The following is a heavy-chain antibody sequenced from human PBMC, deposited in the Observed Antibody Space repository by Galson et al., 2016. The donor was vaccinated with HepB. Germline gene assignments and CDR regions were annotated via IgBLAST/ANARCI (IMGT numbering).Heavy chain of an antibody. V-gene: IGHV3-7*01. CDR1: RFAISRYW. J-gene: IGHJ4*02. D-gene: IGHD4-11*01. CDR2: IKQDGSGR. CDR3: ARDYYSYFDY. Sequence: SLRLSCAAPRFAISRYWMSWVRQAPGKGLDWVANIKQDGSGRYYVDSVKGRFTISRDNAKDSLYLQMNSLRAEDTAVYYCARDYYSYFDYWGQGTLVTVSS.